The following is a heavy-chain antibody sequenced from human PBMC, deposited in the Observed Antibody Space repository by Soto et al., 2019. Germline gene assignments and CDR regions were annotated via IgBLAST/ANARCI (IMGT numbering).Heavy chain of an antibody. V-gene: IGHV1-3*01. Sequence: GASVKVSCKASGGTFSSYAISWVRQAPGQGLEWMGWINAGNGNTKYSQKFQVRVTITKNTSASTAYMELSSLRSEDTAVYYCARGPLRNWFDPWGQGTLVTVSS. CDR1: GGTFSSYA. CDR2: INAGNGNT. J-gene: IGHJ5*02. D-gene: IGHD5-12*01. CDR3: ARGPLRNWFDP.